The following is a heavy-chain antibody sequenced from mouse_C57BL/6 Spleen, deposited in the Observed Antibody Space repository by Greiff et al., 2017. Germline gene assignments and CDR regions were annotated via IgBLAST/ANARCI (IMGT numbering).Heavy chain of an antibody. CDR3: ARTPDYYGSSYWYFDV. Sequence: EVQLVESGGGLVKPGGSLILSCAASGFTFSSYAMSWVRQTPEKRLEWVATISDGGSYTYYPDNVKGRFTISRDNAKNNLYLQMSHLKSEDTAMYYCARTPDYYGSSYWYFDVWGTGTTVTVSS. CDR2: ISDGGSYT. J-gene: IGHJ1*03. D-gene: IGHD1-1*01. CDR1: GFTFSSYA. V-gene: IGHV5-4*01.